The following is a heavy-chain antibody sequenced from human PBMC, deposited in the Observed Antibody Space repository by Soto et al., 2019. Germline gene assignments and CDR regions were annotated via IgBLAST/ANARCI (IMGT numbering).Heavy chain of an antibody. CDR3: ARGWSSGYYYLGVSTGYDFDY. CDR1: GYTFTSYA. J-gene: IGHJ4*02. V-gene: IGHV1-3*01. CDR2: INAGNGNT. D-gene: IGHD3-22*01. Sequence: ASVKVSCKASGYTFTSYAMHWVRQAPGQRLERMGWINAGNGNTKYSQKFQGRVTITRDTSASTAYMELSSLRSEDTAVYYCARGWSSGYYYLGVSTGYDFDYWGQGTLVTVSS.